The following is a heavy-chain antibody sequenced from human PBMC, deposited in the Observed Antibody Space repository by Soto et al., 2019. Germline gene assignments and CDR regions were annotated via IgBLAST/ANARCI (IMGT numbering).Heavy chain of an antibody. CDR2: IYNSGST. Sequence: SETLSLTCTVSGGSISSSSYYWGWIRQPPGKGLEWIGSIYNSGSTYYNPSLKNRVKISVNTSKNQISLKLSSVTAADTAVYYFARHKLGLVGATTGFWFDPWGQGTLVTVSS. V-gene: IGHV4-39*01. CDR3: ARHKLGLVGATTGFWFDP. CDR1: GGSISSSSYY. J-gene: IGHJ5*02. D-gene: IGHD1-26*01.